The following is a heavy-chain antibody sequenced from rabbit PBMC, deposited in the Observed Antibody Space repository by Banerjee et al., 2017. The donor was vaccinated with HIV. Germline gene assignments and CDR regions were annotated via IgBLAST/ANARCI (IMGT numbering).Heavy chain of an antibody. Sequence: QEQLVESGGGLVKPEGSLKLSCTASGFSFSNKAVMCWVRQAPGKGPEWIACIANGDGSTYYASWVNGRFTISRSTSLNTVTLQMTSLTAADTATYFCARDGAGGSYFALWGQGTLVTVS. J-gene: IGHJ3*01. V-gene: IGHV1S47*01. CDR3: ARDGAGGSYFAL. D-gene: IGHD8-1*01. CDR1: GFSFSNKA. CDR2: IANGDGST.